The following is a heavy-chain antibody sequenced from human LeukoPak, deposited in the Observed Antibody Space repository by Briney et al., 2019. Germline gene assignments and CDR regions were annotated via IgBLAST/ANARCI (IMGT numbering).Heavy chain of an antibody. CDR2: TYSGGTT. D-gene: IGHD4-11*01. Sequence: GGSLRLSCAASGFSVSYNYMSWVRQAPGKGLEWVSVTYSGGTTLYADSVKGRFTISRDTSKNTLYLQMDSLRAEDTAVYYCARGPLSTVYYSAMDVWGQGTTVTVSS. CDR1: GFSVSYNY. V-gene: IGHV3-66*01. CDR3: ARGPLSTVYYSAMDV. J-gene: IGHJ6*02.